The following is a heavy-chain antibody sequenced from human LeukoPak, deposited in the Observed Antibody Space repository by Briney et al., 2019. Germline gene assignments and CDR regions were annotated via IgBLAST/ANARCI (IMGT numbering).Heavy chain of an antibody. J-gene: IGHJ6*03. V-gene: IGHV1-18*01. D-gene: IGHD3-10*01. CDR2: ISAYNGNT. Sequence: ASVKVSCKASGYTFTSYGISWVRQAPGQGLEWMGWISAYNGNTNYAQKLQGRVTMTTDTSTSTAYMELRSLRSDDTAVYYCARRNYYGSGSYPDGGYYYYMDVWGKGTTVTISS. CDR3: ARRNYYGSGSYPDGGYYYYMDV. CDR1: GYTFTSYG.